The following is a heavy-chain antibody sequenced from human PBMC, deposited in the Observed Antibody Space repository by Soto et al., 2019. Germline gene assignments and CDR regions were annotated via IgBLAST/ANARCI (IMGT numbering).Heavy chain of an antibody. J-gene: IGHJ4*02. V-gene: IGHV3-74*01. D-gene: IGHD6-19*01. CDR2: NNTDGTFT. Sequence: EVQLVESGGGLVQPGGSLRLSCTASGFALSHHWMHWIRQEGPEKGLMWVSRNNTDGTFTSHADSVRGRITILRDNARNSLHRQMTSLRAEDTALHYSVRDNSLAGTCPHVDKWGQGTLVTVSP. CDR1: GFALSHHW. CDR3: VRDNSLAGTCPHVDK.